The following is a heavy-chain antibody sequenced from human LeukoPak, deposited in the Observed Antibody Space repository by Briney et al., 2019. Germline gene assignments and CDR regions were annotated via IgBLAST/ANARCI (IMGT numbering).Heavy chain of an antibody. J-gene: IGHJ6*03. CDR1: GFTFSSYA. D-gene: IGHD5-24*01. V-gene: IGHV3-23*01. CDR2: ISGSGGST. Sequence: PGGSLRLSCAASGFTFSSYAMTWVRQAPGKGLEWVSAISGSGGSTYYADSVKGQYTISRDNSKNTLFLQMNSLRAEDTAVYYCAKCGDGYNSGYYYYYMDVWGKGTTVTVSS. CDR3: AKCGDGYNSGYYYYYMDV.